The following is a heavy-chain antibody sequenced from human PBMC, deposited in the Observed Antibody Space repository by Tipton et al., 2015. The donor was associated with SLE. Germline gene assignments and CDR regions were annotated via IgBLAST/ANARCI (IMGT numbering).Heavy chain of an antibody. CDR3: ASEQLVLD. CDR2: IDDSETT. J-gene: IGHJ4*02. CDR1: GLTISGNY. V-gene: IGHV3-66*01. Sequence: SLRLSCVLSGLTISGNYMSWVRHSPGKGLEWVAFIDDSETTYYADSVKDRFTISRDNSKNTVYLQMNSLRAEDTAVYYCASEQLVLDWGQGTLVTVSS. D-gene: IGHD6-13*01.